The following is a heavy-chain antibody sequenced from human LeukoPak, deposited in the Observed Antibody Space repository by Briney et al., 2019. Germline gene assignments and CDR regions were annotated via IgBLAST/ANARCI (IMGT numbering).Heavy chain of an antibody. D-gene: IGHD3-3*01. J-gene: IGHJ4*02. CDR3: ARGGGSGYYGSGY. Sequence: QPGGSLRLSCAASGFTFSSYEMNWVRQAPGKGLEWVSYITKSGSTIYYADSVKGRFTISRDNAKNSLYLQMNSLRVEDTAVYYCARGGGSGYYGSGYWGQGTLVTVSS. CDR2: ITKSGSTI. V-gene: IGHV3-48*03. CDR1: GFTFSSYE.